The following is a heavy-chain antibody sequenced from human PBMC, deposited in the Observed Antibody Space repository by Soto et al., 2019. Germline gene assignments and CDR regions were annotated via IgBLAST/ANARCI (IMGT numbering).Heavy chain of an antibody. D-gene: IGHD1-26*01. CDR3: ARLIGEGYSGTYGLDY. Sequence: QVQLVQSGAEVKKPGSSVNVSCKTSGGTFNNYAISWVRQAPGQGLEWMGGIIPLFGTTHYAQKFQGRVTITADNSTSTAYMELSSLRSDDTAVYYCARLIGEGYSGTYGLDYWGQGTLVTVSS. CDR1: GGTFNNYA. CDR2: IIPLFGTT. J-gene: IGHJ4*02. V-gene: IGHV1-69*06.